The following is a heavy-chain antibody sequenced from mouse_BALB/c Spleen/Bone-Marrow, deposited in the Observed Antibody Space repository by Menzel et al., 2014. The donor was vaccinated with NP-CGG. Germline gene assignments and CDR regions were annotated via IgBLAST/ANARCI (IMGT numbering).Heavy chain of an antibody. J-gene: IGHJ1*01. V-gene: IGHV14-3*02. CDR1: GFNIKDTY. CDR3: ARYDYGWYFYV. D-gene: IGHD1-1*01. CDR2: IDPASGNT. Sequence: EVQLQESGAELVKPGASVKLSCTASGFNIKDTYMHWVKQRPEQGLEWIGRIDPASGNTKYDPKFQGKATITADTSSNTAYLQLSSSTSEDTAVYYCARYDYGWYFYVWGAGTTVTVSS.